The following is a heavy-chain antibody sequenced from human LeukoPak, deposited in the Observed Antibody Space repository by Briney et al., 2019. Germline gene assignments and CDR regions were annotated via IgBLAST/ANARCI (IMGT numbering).Heavy chain of an antibody. J-gene: IGHJ4*02. CDR1: RFAFRSYG. V-gene: IGHV3-30*04. D-gene: IGHD1-26*01. CDR3: ASLTVGATGFDY. CDR2: ISYDGSNK. Sequence: PGRSLRLSCAASRFAFRSYGIHWGRQAPGKGLEWVAVISYDGSNKYYADSVKGRFTISRDNSKNTLYLQMNSLRAEDTAVYYCASLTVGATGFDYWGQGTLVTVSS.